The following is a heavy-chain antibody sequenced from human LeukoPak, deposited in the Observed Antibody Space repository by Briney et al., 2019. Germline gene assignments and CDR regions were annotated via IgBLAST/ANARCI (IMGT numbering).Heavy chain of an antibody. V-gene: IGHV4-39*07. CDR1: VNTIGLRDHY. D-gene: IGHD3-10*01. CDR3: AREGFFGSGSYPPTGQDAFDI. J-gene: IGHJ3*02. Sequence: SEPLPLPCSFLVNTIGLRDHYGAWIPQPPGRGLGWIGGSYYTGKTYYNPSLKSRVTISVDTSKNQFSLKLSSVTAADTAVYYCAREGFFGSGSYPPTGQDAFDIWGQGTMVTVS. CDR2: SYYTGKT.